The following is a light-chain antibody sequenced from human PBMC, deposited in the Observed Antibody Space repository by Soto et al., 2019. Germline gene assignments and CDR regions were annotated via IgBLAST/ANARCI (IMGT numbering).Light chain of an antibody. Sequence: IQMPQSPSTLSGSVGDRVTITCRASQTIISWLAWYQQKPGKAPKLLIYKASTLKSGVPSRFSGSGSGTEFTLTISSLQPDDFATYYCQHYNSYSEAFGQGTKVAIK. J-gene: IGKJ1*01. CDR1: QTIISW. CDR3: QHYNSYSEA. V-gene: IGKV1-5*03. CDR2: KAS.